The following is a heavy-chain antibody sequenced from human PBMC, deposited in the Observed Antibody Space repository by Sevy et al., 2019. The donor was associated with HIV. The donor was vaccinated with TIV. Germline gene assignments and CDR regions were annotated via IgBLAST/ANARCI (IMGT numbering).Heavy chain of an antibody. CDR3: ATTKDYYDSSGYPFDY. CDR1: GYTLTELS. Sequence: ASVKVSCKVSGYTLTELSVHWVRQAPGKGLEWMATFDPEDDEKIYAQKFQGRVTMTEDTSTDTAYMELSSLRSEDTAVYYCATTKDYYDSSGYPFDYWGQVTLVTVSS. CDR2: FDPEDDEK. D-gene: IGHD3-22*01. V-gene: IGHV1-24*01. J-gene: IGHJ4*02.